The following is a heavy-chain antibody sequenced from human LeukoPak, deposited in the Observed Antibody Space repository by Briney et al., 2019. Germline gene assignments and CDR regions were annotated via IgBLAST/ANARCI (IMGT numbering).Heavy chain of an antibody. V-gene: IGHV3-21*01. CDR2: ISRDSSYI. Sequence: PGGSLRLSCAASGFTFDDYTMHWVRQAPGKGLEWVSSISRDSSYIFYADSVKGRFTIFRDNAKNSLYLQMNSLRAEDTAVYYCARDGRSGTIVYDYYGMDVWGQGTTVTVSS. CDR1: GFTFDDYT. J-gene: IGHJ6*02. CDR3: ARDGRSGTIVYDYYGMDV. D-gene: IGHD3-10*01.